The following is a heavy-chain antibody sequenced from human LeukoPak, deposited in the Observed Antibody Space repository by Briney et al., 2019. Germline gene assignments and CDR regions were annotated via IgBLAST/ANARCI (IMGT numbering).Heavy chain of an antibody. CDR3: ARVDGRPPGLYFDY. J-gene: IGHJ4*02. V-gene: IGHV3-7*01. D-gene: IGHD5-24*01. CDR2: IKQDGSEK. CDR1: RFTFSSYW. Sequence: PGGSLRLSCAASRFTFSSYWMSWVRQAPGKGLEWVANIKQDGSEKDYVDSVKGRFTISRDNAKNSLYLQMNRLRAEDTAVYYCARVDGRPPGLYFDYWGQGTLVTVSS.